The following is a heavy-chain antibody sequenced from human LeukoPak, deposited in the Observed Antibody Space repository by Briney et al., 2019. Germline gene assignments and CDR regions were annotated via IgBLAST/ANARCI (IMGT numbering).Heavy chain of an antibody. Sequence: GASVKVSCKASGYTFTSYDINWVRQATGQGLEWMGWMNPNSGNTGYARKFQGRVTIIRNTSISTAYMELSSLRSEDTAVYYCARAQRDYGGKEYYFDYWGQGTLVTVSS. CDR3: ARAQRDYGGKEYYFDY. V-gene: IGHV1-8*03. CDR2: MNPNSGNT. CDR1: GYTFTSYD. D-gene: IGHD4-23*01. J-gene: IGHJ4*02.